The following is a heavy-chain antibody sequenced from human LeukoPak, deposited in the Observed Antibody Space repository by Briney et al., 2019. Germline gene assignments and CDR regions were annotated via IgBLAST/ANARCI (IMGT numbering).Heavy chain of an antibody. CDR2: IYTSGST. V-gene: IGHV4-4*07. CDR1: GGSISSYY. CDR3: ATESVASASFDY. Sequence: SETLSLTCTVSGGSISSYYWSWIRQPAGKGLEWIGRIYTSGSTNYNPSLKSRVTMSVDTSKNQFSLKLSSVTAADTAVYYCATESVASASFDYWGQGTLVTVSS. J-gene: IGHJ4*02. D-gene: IGHD2-15*01.